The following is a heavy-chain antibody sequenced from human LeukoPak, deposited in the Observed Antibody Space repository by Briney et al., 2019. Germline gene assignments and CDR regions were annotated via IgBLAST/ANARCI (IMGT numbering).Heavy chain of an antibody. CDR3: ARGVGQSAAAGFDY. CDR1: GYTFTSYD. J-gene: IGHJ4*02. D-gene: IGHD6-13*01. V-gene: IGHV1-8*01. Sequence: ASVKVSCKASGYTFTSYDINWVRQATGQGLEWMGWMNPNSGNTGYAQKFQGRVTMTRNTSISTAYMELSSLRSEDTAVYYCARGVGQSAAAGFDYWGQGTLVTVSS. CDR2: MNPNSGNT.